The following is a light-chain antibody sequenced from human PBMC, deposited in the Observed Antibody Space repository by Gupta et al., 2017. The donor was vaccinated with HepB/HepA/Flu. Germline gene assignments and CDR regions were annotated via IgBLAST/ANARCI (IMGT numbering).Light chain of an antibody. Sequence: DIQMTQSPSTLSASVGDRVTITCRASQNTGYWLAWFQQKPGKAPNLLISQTSTVESGVPSRFSGSGCGTEFTLTISSRQPDDFATYYCQHYNNSPWPFGQGTKVEIK. CDR3: QHYNNSPWP. V-gene: IGKV1-5*03. CDR1: QNTGYW. J-gene: IGKJ1*01. CDR2: QTS.